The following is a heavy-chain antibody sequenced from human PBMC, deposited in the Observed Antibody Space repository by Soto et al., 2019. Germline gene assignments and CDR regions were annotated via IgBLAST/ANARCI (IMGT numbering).Heavy chain of an antibody. CDR2: ISAYNGNT. Sequence: ASVKVSCKASGYTFTSYGISWVRQAPGQGLEWMGWISAYNGNTNYAQKLQGRVTMTTDTSTGTAYMELRSLRSDDTAVYYCARDPPYDFWSGYYGGYYYYGMDVWGQGTTVTVSS. CDR1: GYTFTSYG. D-gene: IGHD3-3*01. V-gene: IGHV1-18*01. J-gene: IGHJ6*02. CDR3: ARDPPYDFWSGYYGGYYYYGMDV.